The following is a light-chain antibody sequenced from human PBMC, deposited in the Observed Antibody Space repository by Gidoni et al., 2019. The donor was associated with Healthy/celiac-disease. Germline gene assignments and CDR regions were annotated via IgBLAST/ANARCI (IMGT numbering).Light chain of an antibody. CDR2: WAS. CDR1: QSFLSSSNNKNY. V-gene: IGKV4-1*01. Sequence: DIGMTQSPDSRAGSLGERATINCKSSQSFLSSSNNKNYLAWYQQKPGQPPKLLIYWASTRESGVPDRFRGSGSGTDFTLTISSLQAEDVAVYYCQQYYSTPPITFGPGTKVDIQ. J-gene: IGKJ3*01. CDR3: QQYYSTPPIT.